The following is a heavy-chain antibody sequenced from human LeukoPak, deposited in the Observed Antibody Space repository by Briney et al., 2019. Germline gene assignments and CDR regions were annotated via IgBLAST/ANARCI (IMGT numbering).Heavy chain of an antibody. D-gene: IGHD5-24*01. Sequence: PGGSLKLSCAASGFSFSSCWMHWVRPAPGKGLVWVSRVKSEGGYRNYADSVKGRFTISRDNAKNTLYLEMHSLRAEDTAVYYCVRDGDDYNFDRWGQGSLVTVSS. CDR1: GFSFSSCW. CDR3: VRDGDDYNFDR. J-gene: IGHJ5*02. CDR2: VKSEGGYR. V-gene: IGHV3-74*01.